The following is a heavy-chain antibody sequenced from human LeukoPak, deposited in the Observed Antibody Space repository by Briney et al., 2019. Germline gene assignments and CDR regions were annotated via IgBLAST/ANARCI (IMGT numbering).Heavy chain of an antibody. D-gene: IGHD6-13*01. CDR2: IWYDGSNK. J-gene: IGHJ4*02. Sequence: PGGSLRLSCAASGFTFSSYGMHWVRRAPGKGLEWVAVIWYDGSNKYHADSVKGRFTISRDNSKNTLYLQMNSLRAEDTAVYYCAKDRSIAAALYDYWGQGTLVTVSS. CDR1: GFTFSSYG. V-gene: IGHV3-33*06. CDR3: AKDRSIAAALYDY.